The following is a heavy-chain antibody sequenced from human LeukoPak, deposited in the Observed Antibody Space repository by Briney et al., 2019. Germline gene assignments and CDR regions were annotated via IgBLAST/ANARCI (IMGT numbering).Heavy chain of an antibody. J-gene: IGHJ4*02. V-gene: IGHV3-15*01. CDR3: ARAPADYYDLYYFDY. D-gene: IGHD3-22*01. CDR2: IKSKTDGGTT. CDR1: GFTFSNAW. Sequence: GGSLRLSCAASGFTFSNAWMSWVRQAPGKGLEWVGRIKSKTDGGTTDYAAPVKGRFTISRDDSKNTLYLQMNSLKTEDTAVYYCARAPADYYDLYYFDYWGQGTLVTVSS.